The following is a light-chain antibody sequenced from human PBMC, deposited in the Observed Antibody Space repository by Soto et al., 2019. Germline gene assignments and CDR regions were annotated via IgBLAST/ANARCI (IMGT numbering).Light chain of an antibody. CDR3: QHYGASKYT. CDR2: GAS. CDR1: QSVTSSN. Sequence: IVLTQSPGTLSLSPGETAILSCRASQSVTSSNLAWYQQRPGQAPRLLIYGASNRATGIAERFSGSGSGADFRLTISRLEPEDFAVYYCQHYGASKYTFGQGTKLELK. J-gene: IGKJ2*01. V-gene: IGKV3-20*01.